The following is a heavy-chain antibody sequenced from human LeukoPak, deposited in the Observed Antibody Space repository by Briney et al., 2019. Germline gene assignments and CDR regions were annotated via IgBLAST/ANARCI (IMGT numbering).Heavy chain of an antibody. V-gene: IGHV4-59*11. CDR3: ARFVEASSTLEMGFDP. J-gene: IGHJ5*02. CDR1: GGSISSHY. D-gene: IGHD2-2*01. CDR2: IYYSGST. Sequence: SETLSLTCTVSGGSISSHYWSWIRQPPGKGLEWIGYIYYSGSTNYNPSLKSRVTISADTSKNQFSLKLSSVTAADTAVYYCARFVEASSTLEMGFDPWGQGTLVTVSS.